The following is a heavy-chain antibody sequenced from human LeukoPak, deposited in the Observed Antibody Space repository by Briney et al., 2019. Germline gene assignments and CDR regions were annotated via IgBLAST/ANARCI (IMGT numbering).Heavy chain of an antibody. CDR3: ARLTGSGLDY. CDR1: SGSISNYY. J-gene: IGHJ4*02. Sequence: SETLSLTCTVSSGSISNYYWSWIRRPAGKGLEWIGRVYNSGSTNYNPSLKSRVTISVDTSKNQFSLKLSSVTAADTAVYYCARLTGSGLDYWGQGTLVTVSS. V-gene: IGHV4-4*07. D-gene: IGHD3-10*01. CDR2: VYNSGST.